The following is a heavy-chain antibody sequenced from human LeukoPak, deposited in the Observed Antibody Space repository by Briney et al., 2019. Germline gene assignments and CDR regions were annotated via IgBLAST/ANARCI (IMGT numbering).Heavy chain of an antibody. Sequence: GGSLRLSCAASGFTFSSYAMHWVRQAPGKVLEWVAVISYDGSNKYYADSVKGRFTISRDNSKNTLYLQMNSLRAEDTAVYYCARHSDGIAVAGIDYWGQGTLVTVSS. V-gene: IGHV3-30*04. CDR3: ARHSDGIAVAGIDY. CDR2: ISYDGSNK. D-gene: IGHD6-19*01. J-gene: IGHJ4*02. CDR1: GFTFSSYA.